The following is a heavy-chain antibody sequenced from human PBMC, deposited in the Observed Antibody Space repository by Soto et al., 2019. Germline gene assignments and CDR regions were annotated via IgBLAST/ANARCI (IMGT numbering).Heavy chain of an antibody. V-gene: IGHV4-34*01. CDR2: INHSGST. Sequence: QVQLQQWGAGLLKPSETLSLTCAVYGGSFSGYYWSWIRQPPGKGLEWIGEINHSGSTNYNPSLKSRVTISVDTSKNQFSLKLRSVTAADTAVYYCASPAIAAAVSAFDYWGQGTLVTVSS. J-gene: IGHJ4*02. CDR1: GGSFSGYY. D-gene: IGHD6-13*01. CDR3: ASPAIAAAVSAFDY.